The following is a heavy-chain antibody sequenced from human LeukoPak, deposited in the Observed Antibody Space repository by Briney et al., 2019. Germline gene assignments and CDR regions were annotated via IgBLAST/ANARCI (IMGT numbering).Heavy chain of an antibody. V-gene: IGHV1-2*02. CDR2: IDPKSGGT. Sequence: ASVKVSCKASGYTLTDNYMHWVRQAPGQGLEWMGWIDPKSGGTNSAQRFQGRVTMTRDTSITTGYMELSSLTPDDTAIYYCARWRGYSSGWSGPFDDWGQGALVTVSS. D-gene: IGHD6-19*01. CDR1: GYTLTDNY. J-gene: IGHJ4*02. CDR3: ARWRGYSSGWSGPFDD.